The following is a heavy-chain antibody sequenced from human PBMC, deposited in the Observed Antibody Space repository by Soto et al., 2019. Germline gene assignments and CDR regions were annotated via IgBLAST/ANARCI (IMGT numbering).Heavy chain of an antibody. CDR1: GGSISSYY. CDR2: IYYSGST. Sequence: QVQLQESGPGLVKPSETLSLTCTVSGGSISSYYWSWIRQPPGKGLEWIGYIYYSGSTNYNPSLKSRVTISVDTSKNQFSLKLSSVTDADAAVYYCASSGHYDSTSLGYWGQGTLVTVSS. D-gene: IGHD3-22*01. V-gene: IGHV4-59*01. CDR3: ASSGHYDSTSLGY. J-gene: IGHJ4*02.